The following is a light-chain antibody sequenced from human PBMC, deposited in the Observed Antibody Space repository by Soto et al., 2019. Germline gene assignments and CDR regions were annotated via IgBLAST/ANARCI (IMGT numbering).Light chain of an antibody. V-gene: IGLV2-23*01. CDR3: CSYAGSRTYV. J-gene: IGLJ1*01. CDR2: EDT. Sequence: QSALTQPASVSGSPGQSITISCTGGNSDVGDYNLVSWYQQYPGKAPKLMIYEDTKRPSGISNRFSGSKSGNTASLTISGLQAEDEADYYCCSYAGSRTYVFGIGTKVTVL. CDR1: NSDVGDYNL.